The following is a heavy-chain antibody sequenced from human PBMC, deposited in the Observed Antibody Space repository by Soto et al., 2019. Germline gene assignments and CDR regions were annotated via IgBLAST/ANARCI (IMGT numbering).Heavy chain of an antibody. D-gene: IGHD3-10*01. CDR1: GGTFTNYP. Sequence: QVQLVQSGAEVKKPGSSVKVSCKSSGGTFTNYPITCVRQAPGQGLEWMGGIIPMFGTANYAQKLQGRVTITADESTSTAYMDLSSLRSKDTAVYYCAIENMGRGTFDIWGQGTMVTVSS. CDR3: AIENMGRGTFDI. V-gene: IGHV1-69*01. CDR2: IIPMFGTA. J-gene: IGHJ3*02.